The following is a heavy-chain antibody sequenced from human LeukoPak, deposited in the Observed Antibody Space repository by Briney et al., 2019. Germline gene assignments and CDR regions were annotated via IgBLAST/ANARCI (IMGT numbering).Heavy chain of an antibody. Sequence: SETLSPTCAVSGGSISSGGYSWSWIRQPPGKGLEWIGYIYHSGSTYYNPSLKSRVTISVDRSKNQFSLKLNSVTAADTAVYYCARDRYGDHTYFDYWGQGTLVTVSS. CDR3: ARDRYGDHTYFDY. V-gene: IGHV4-30-2*01. D-gene: IGHD4-17*01. CDR1: GGSISSGGYS. CDR2: IYHSGST. J-gene: IGHJ4*02.